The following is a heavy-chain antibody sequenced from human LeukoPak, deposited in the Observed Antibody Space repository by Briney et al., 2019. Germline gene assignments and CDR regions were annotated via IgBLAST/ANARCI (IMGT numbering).Heavy chain of an antibody. Sequence: GGSLRLSCAASGFTLSSSSMNWVRQAPGKGLEWVSSISSSSSYIYYADSVKGRFTISRDNAKNSLYLQMNSLRAEDTAVYYCARRYYYDSSGFDYWGQGTLVTVSS. CDR3: ARRYYYDSSGFDY. J-gene: IGHJ4*02. CDR1: GFTLSSSS. D-gene: IGHD3-22*01. CDR2: ISSSSSYI. V-gene: IGHV3-21*01.